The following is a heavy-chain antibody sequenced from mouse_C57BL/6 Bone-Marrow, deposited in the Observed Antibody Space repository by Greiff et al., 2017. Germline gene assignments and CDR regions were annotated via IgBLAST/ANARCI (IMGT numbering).Heavy chain of an antibody. Sequence: QVQLQQPGAELVKPGASVKLSCKASGYTFTSYWMHWVKQRPGQGLEWIGMIHHNSGSTNYNEKFKSKATLTVDKSSSTAYMQLSSLTSEDSAVYYCARGSYYGSGAYWGQGTLVTVSA. V-gene: IGHV1-64*01. CDR1: GYTFTSYW. J-gene: IGHJ3*01. CDR2: IHHNSGST. CDR3: ARGSYYGSGAY. D-gene: IGHD1-1*01.